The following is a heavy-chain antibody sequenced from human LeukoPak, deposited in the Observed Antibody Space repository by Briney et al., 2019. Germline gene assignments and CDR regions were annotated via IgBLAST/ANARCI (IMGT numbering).Heavy chain of an antibody. Sequence: GGSLRLSCAASGFTFDDYAMPWVRQAPGKGLEWVSGISWNSGSIGYADSVKGRFTISRDNAKNSLYLQMNSLRAEDTALYYCAKDMSAYYYYYGMDVWGQGTTVTVSS. V-gene: IGHV3-9*01. J-gene: IGHJ6*02. CDR1: GFTFDDYA. CDR2: ISWNSGSI. CDR3: AKDMSAYYYYYGMDV.